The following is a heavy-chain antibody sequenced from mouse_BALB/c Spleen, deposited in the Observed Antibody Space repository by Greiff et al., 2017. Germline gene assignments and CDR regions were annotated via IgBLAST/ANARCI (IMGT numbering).Heavy chain of an antibody. Sequence: EVQLQQSGAELVRPGALVKLSCKASGFNIKDYYMHWVKQRPEQGLEWIGRIDPANGNTKYDPKFQGKATITADTSSNTAYLQLSSLTSEDTAVYYCASLLRYAYWGQGTLVTVSA. CDR2: IDPANGNT. J-gene: IGHJ3*01. CDR3: ASLLRYAY. CDR1: GFNIKDYY. V-gene: IGHV14-1*02. D-gene: IGHD1-1*01.